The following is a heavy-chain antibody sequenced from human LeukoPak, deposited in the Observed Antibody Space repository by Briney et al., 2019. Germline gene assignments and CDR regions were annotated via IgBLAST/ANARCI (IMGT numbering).Heavy chain of an antibody. D-gene: IGHD3-22*01. CDR3: ARGGGVTYYDSTGYLRYFDY. CDR2: IYYSGST. J-gene: IGHJ4*02. CDR1: GGSISSHY. V-gene: IGHV4-59*11. Sequence: SETLSLTCTVSGGSISSHYWSWIRQPPGKGLEWIGYIYYSGSTKFNPSLKSRVTMSVDTSKNQFSLKLSSVTAADTAVYYCARGGGVTYYDSTGYLRYFDYWGQGTLVAVSS.